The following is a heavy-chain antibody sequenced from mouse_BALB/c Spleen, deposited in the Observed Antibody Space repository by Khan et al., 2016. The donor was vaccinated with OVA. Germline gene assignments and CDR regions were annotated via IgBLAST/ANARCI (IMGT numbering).Heavy chain of an antibody. J-gene: IGHJ3*01. Sequence: QIQLVQSGPELKKPGETVRISCKASGYTFTNYGMNWVKQAPGKGLQWMGWINTYTGEPTSADDFKGRFAFSLETSASTAYLQINNLKNEDTATYFCARSNGNYWFAYWGQGTLVTVSA. D-gene: IGHD2-1*01. CDR1: GYTFTNYG. V-gene: IGHV9-3-1*01. CDR2: INTYTGEP. CDR3: ARSNGNYWFAY.